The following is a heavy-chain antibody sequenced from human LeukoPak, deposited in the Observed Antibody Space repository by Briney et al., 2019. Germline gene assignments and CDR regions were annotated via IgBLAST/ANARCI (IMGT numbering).Heavy chain of an antibody. J-gene: IGHJ6*04. CDR1: GGTFSSYA. CDR2: IIPIFGTA. Sequence: ASVKVSCKASGGTFSSYAISWVRQAPGQGLEWMGGIIPIFGTANYAQKFQGRVTITADESTSTAYMELSSLRSEDTAVYYCARENRIAVAVHYGMDVWGKGTTVTVSS. D-gene: IGHD6-19*01. V-gene: IGHV1-69*13. CDR3: ARENRIAVAVHYGMDV.